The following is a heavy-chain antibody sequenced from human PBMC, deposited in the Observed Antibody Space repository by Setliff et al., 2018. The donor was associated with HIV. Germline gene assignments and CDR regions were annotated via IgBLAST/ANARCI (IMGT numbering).Heavy chain of an antibody. J-gene: IGHJ5*02. CDR1: GDSISSESSF. Sequence: SETLSLTCSVSGDSISSESSFWSWVRQYPGKGLELIGYISHSGNTYYTPSLESRITLSVDTSKNQFSLKVNSVTAADTAVYYCARLEDQLGPGWFAPWGQGTLGTVS. CDR2: ISHSGNT. D-gene: IGHD1-1*01. V-gene: IGHV4-31*03. CDR3: ARLEDQLGPGWFAP.